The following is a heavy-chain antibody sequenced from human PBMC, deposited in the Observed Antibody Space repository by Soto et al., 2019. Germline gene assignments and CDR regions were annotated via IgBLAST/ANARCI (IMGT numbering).Heavy chain of an antibody. J-gene: IGHJ5*02. CDR1: GYTLTELS. CDR2: FDPEDGET. V-gene: IGHV1-24*01. Sequence: ASVKVSCKVSGYTLTELSMHWVRQAPGKGLEWMGGFDPEDGETIYAQKFQGRVTITRDTSASTAYMELSSLRSEDTAVYYCGRGWGLNCFDPWGQEPLVTVSP. D-gene: IGHD3-16*01. CDR3: GRGWGLNCFDP.